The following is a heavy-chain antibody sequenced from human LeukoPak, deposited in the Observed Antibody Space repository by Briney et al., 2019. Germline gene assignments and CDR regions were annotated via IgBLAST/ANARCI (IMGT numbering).Heavy chain of an antibody. J-gene: IGHJ4*02. Sequence: GESLKIPCKGSGYSFTSYWIGWVRQMPGKGLEWMGIIYPGDSDTRYSPSFQGQVTISADKSISTAYLQWSSLKASDTAMYYCARLKVYDFWSGFPRHYYFDYWGQGTLVTVSS. V-gene: IGHV5-51*01. CDR2: IYPGDSDT. D-gene: IGHD3-3*01. CDR3: ARLKVYDFWSGFPRHYYFDY. CDR1: GYSFTSYW.